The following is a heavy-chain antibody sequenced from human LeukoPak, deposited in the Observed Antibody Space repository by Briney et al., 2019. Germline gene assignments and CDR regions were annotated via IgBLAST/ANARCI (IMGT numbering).Heavy chain of an antibody. CDR2: IYYSGST. CDR1: GGSISSYY. V-gene: IGHV4-59*01. Sequence: SETLSLTCTVSGGSISSYYWSWIRQPPGKGLEWIGYIYYSGSTNYNPSLKSRVTISVDTSKNQFSLKLSSVTAADTAVYYCARLTKIAARRLYYFDYWGQGTLVTVSS. CDR3: ARLTKIAARRLYYFDY. D-gene: IGHD6-6*01. J-gene: IGHJ4*02.